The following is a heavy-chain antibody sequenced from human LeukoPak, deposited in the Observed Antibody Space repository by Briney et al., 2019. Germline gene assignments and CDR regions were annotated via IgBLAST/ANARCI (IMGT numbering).Heavy chain of an antibody. D-gene: IGHD1-26*01. J-gene: IGHJ4*02. CDR1: GFTFSSYW. Sequence: GGSLKLSCAASGFTFSSYWMHWVRQAPGKGLVWVSRINSDGSGTIYADSVKGRFTISRDNAKNTLYLQMNSLRAEDTAVYYCARQGVGATTSTDYWGQGTLVTVSS. V-gene: IGHV3-74*01. CDR2: INSDGSGT. CDR3: ARQGVGATTSTDY.